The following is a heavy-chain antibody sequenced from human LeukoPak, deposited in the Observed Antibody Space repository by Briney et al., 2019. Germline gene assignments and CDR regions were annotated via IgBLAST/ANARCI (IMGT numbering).Heavy chain of an antibody. CDR3: AKLPSSSWYY. D-gene: IGHD6-13*01. V-gene: IGHV3-23*01. CDR2: ISGSGGST. J-gene: IGHJ4*02. CDR1: GFTFSSYA. Sequence: GGSLRLSCAASGFTFSSYAMSWVRQAAGKWRGWVSAISGSGGSTYYADSVKGRFTISRDNSKNTLYLQMNSLRAEDTAVYYCAKLPSSSWYYWGQGTLVTVSS.